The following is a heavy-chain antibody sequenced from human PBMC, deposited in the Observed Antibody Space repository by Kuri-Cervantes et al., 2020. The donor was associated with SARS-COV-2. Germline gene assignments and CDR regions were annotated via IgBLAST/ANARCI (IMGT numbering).Heavy chain of an antibody. CDR2: ISYDGGYE. V-gene: IGHV3-30*04. J-gene: IGHJ4*02. CDR1: GFIFSDYA. Sequence: EGSLRLSCEASGFIFSDYAIDWVRQAPGKGLEWVAIISYDGGYENYADSVQGRFTISRDNDKHTLYLQVNSVKTEDTAVYYCARDPYVGSGYYLLDFWGQGTLVTVSS. D-gene: IGHD3-22*01. CDR3: ARDPYVGSGYYLLDF.